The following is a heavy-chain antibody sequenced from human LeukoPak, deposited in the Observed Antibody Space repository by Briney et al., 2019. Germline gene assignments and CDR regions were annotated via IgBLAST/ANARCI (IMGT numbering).Heavy chain of an antibody. V-gene: IGHV3-30-3*01. J-gene: IGHJ4*02. D-gene: IGHD3-22*01. Sequence: AGSLRLSCAASGFTFSTYAIHWVRQAPGKGLEWVAVISDDGTRKFYADSVKGRFTISRDNSKNTLYLQMNSLRTEDTAVYYCAREIVVEIGIIDYWGQGTLVTVSS. CDR1: GFTFSTYA. CDR2: ISDDGTRK. CDR3: AREIVVEIGIIDY.